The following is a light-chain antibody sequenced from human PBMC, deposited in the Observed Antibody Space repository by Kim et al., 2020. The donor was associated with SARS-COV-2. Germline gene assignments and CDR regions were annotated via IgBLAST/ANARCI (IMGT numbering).Light chain of an antibody. V-gene: IGLV3-19*01. J-gene: IGLJ1*01. CDR2: AKN. CDR3: NSRDTSGHHYV. Sequence: LGQTVRITCQGDSLRSHYASWYRKKPGQAPVLVIYAKNNRPSGIPDRFSASSSGNTASLTITGTQAEDEADYYCNSRDTSGHHYVFGTGTKVTVL. CDR1: SLRSHY.